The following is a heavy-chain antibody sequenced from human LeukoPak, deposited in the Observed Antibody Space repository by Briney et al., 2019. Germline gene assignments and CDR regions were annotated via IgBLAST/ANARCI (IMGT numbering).Heavy chain of an antibody. D-gene: IGHD3-16*01. Sequence: ASVKVSCEASGYTFTSYAMHWVRQAPGQRLEWMGWINAGNGNTKYSQKFQGRVTITRDTSASTAYMELSSLRSEDTAVYYCARVMITFGPGAFDIWGQGTMVTVSS. J-gene: IGHJ3*02. CDR2: INAGNGNT. CDR3: ARVMITFGPGAFDI. CDR1: GYTFTSYA. V-gene: IGHV1-3*01.